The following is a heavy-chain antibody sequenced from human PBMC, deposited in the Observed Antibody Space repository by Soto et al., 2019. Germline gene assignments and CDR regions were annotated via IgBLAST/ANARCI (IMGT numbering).Heavy chain of an antibody. CDR1: GFSCRTHS. CDR3: ATWGFGDNNYRYYIDY. CDR2: IGASGNTV. D-gene: IGHD3-16*01. Sequence: EVKMVESGGGLVQPGGSLRLSCVASGFSCRTHSMHWVRQAPGKGLELLSYIGASGNTVFYADSVKGRFVICRDKARNSLSLQTNSLRNEDTAVYYCATWGFGDNNYRYYIDYWGQGTLVAVSS. J-gene: IGHJ4*02. V-gene: IGHV3-48*02.